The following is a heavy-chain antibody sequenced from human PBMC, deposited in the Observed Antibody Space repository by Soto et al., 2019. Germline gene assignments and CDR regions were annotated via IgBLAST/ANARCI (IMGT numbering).Heavy chain of an antibody. CDR1: GFTFSSYA. CDR3: ARGQALDSSSPRFDY. CDR2: ISYDGSNK. D-gene: IGHD6-6*01. J-gene: IGHJ4*02. Sequence: QVQLVESGGGVVQPGRSLRLSCAASGFTFSSYAMHWVRQAPGKGLEWVAVISYDGSNKYYADSVKGRFTISRDNSKNTLYLQMNSLRAEDTAVYYCARGQALDSSSPRFDYWGQGTLVTVSS. V-gene: IGHV3-30-3*01.